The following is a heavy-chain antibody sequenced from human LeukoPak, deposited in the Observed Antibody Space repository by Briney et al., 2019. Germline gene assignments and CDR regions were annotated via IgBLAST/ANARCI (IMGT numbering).Heavy chain of an antibody. CDR1: GFTFNSYW. V-gene: IGHV3-74*01. Sequence: GGSLRLSCAASGFTFNSYWMPWVRQGPGKGLVWVSRINSDGTTTTYADSVKGRFTISRDNAKNTLYLQMNSLRAEDTAVYYCARAGQGFDSWGQGTLVTVSS. J-gene: IGHJ5*01. CDR3: ARAGQGFDS. CDR2: INSDGTTT.